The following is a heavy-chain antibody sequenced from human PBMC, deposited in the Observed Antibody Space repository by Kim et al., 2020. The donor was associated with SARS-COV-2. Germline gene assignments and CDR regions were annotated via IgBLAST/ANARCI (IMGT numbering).Heavy chain of an antibody. J-gene: IGHJ6*02. D-gene: IGHD1-26*01. CDR3: AKDKTRGVGAIDYYYGMDV. V-gene: IGHV3-43*02. CDR1: GFTFDDYA. CDR2: ISGDGGST. Sequence: GGSLRLSCAASGFTFDDYAMHWVRQAPGKGLEWVSLISGDGGSTYYADSVKGRFTISRDNSKNSLYLQMNSLRTEDTALYYCAKDKTRGVGAIDYYYGMDVWGQGTTVTVSS.